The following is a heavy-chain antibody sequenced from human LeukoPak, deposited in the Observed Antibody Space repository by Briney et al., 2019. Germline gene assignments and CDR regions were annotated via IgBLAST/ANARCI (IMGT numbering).Heavy chain of an antibody. CDR1: GGSISSSSYY. Sequence: PSETLSLTCTVSGGSISSSSYYWGWIRQPPGKGLEWIGSIYYSGSTYYNPSLKSRVTISVDTSKNQFSLKLSSVTAADTAVYYCARARAGEGYSYWGQGTLVTVSS. J-gene: IGHJ4*02. D-gene: IGHD3-22*01. CDR2: IYYSGST. CDR3: ARARAGEGYSY. V-gene: IGHV4-39*07.